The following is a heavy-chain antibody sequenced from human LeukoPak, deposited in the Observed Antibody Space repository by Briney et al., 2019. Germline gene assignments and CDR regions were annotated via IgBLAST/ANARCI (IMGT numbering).Heavy chain of an antibody. V-gene: IGHV3-9*01. J-gene: IGHJ4*02. Sequence: GGSLGLSCAASGFTFDDYAMHWVRQAPGKGLEWVSGISWNSGSIGYADSVKGRFTISRDNAKNSLYLQMNSLRAEDTALYYCAKDYGGSGSLDYWGQGTLVTVSS. CDR1: GFTFDDYA. D-gene: IGHD3-10*01. CDR3: AKDYGGSGSLDY. CDR2: ISWNSGSI.